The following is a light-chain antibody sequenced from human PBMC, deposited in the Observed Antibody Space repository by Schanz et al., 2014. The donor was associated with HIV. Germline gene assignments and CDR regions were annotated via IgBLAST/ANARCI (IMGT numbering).Light chain of an antibody. J-gene: IGLJ2*01. Sequence: QSVLTQPPSVSGAPGQRVTISCAGSSSNIGAGYDVHWYHHLPGSAPKLLISGNNNRPSGVPDRFSGSKSGTSASLAITGLQAEDEADYYCSSYTSSSSVLFGGGTKVTVL. V-gene: IGLV1-40*01. CDR2: GNN. CDR3: SSYTSSSSVL. CDR1: SSNIGAGYD.